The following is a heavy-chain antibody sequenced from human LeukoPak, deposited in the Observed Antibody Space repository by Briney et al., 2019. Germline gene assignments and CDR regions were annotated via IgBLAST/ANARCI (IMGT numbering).Heavy chain of an antibody. V-gene: IGHV1-2*02. Sequence: ASVKVSCKASGYTFTGYYMHWVRQAPGQGLEWMGWINPNSGGTNYAQKFQGRVTMTRDTSISTAYMELSRLRSDDTAVYYCARCHYYSSGNYVRVYSPDYWGQGTLVTVSS. CDR1: GYTFTGYY. J-gene: IGHJ4*02. CDR2: INPNSGGT. CDR3: ARCHYYSSGNYVRVYSPDY. D-gene: IGHD3-10*01.